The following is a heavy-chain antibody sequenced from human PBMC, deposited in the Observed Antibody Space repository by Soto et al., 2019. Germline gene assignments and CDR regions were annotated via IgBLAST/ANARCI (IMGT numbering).Heavy chain of an antibody. CDR1: GFTFSSYS. V-gene: IGHV3-21*01. CDR2: ISSSSSYI. D-gene: IGHD3-16*01. Sequence: GSLRLSCAASGFTFSSYSMNWVRQAPGKGLEWVSSISSSSSYIYYADSVKGRFTISRDNAKNSLYLQMNSLRAEDTAVYYCAREGVAYTPPSPDYWGQGTLVTVSS. CDR3: AREGVAYTPPSPDY. J-gene: IGHJ4*02.